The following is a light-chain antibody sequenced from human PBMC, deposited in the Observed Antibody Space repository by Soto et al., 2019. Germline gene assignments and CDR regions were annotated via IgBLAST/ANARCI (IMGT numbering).Light chain of an antibody. CDR1: SSDVGGYNY. V-gene: IGLV2-8*01. J-gene: IGLJ2*01. CDR2: DVS. CDR3: SSYAGSNNLV. Sequence: QSALTQPPSASGSPGQSVTISCTGTSSDVGGYNYGSWYQQPPGKAPKLMIYDVSKRPSGVPDRFSGSRSGNTASLTVSGLQAEDEADYYCSSYAGSNNLVFGGGTKLTVL.